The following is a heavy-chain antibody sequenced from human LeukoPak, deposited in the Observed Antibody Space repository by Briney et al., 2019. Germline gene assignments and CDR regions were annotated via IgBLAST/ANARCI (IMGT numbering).Heavy chain of an antibody. CDR1: GGSTSSSSYY. V-gene: IGHV4-39*01. Sequence: ETLSLTCTASGGSTSSSSYYWGWIRQPPGKGLEWIGSIYYSGSTYYNPSLKSRVTITVDTSKNQFSLKLSSVTAEDTAVYYCARISVVFIQMAMDVWGQGTTVTVSS. CDR3: ARISVVFIQMAMDV. D-gene: IGHD3-22*01. CDR2: IYYSGST. J-gene: IGHJ6*02.